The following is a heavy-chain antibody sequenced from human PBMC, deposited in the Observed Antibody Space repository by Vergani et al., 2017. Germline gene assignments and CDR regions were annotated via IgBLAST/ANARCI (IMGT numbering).Heavy chain of an antibody. J-gene: IGHJ4*02. CDR2: IYTSGST. CDR3: ARGGVGATDY. V-gene: IGHV4-59*10. Sequence: QVQLQQWGAGLLKPSETLSLTCAVYGGSFSGYYWSWIRQPAGKGLEWIGRIYTSGSTNYNPSLKSRVTISVDTSKNQFSLKLSSVTAADTAVYYCARGGVGATDYWGQGTLVTVSS. CDR1: GGSFSGYY. D-gene: IGHD1-26*01.